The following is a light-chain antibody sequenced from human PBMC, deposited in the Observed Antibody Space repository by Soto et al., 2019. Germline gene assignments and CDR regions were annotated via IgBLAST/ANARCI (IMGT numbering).Light chain of an antibody. CDR3: QQVNSSPFT. V-gene: IGKV1-9*01. J-gene: IGKJ3*01. CDR2: AAS. CDR1: QGISNY. Sequence: DIQLTQSPSFLSASIGDRVTITCRASQGISNYLAWYQQKPGKAPKLLIFAASTLQSGDPSRFSGSGSGTEFTLTISSLQPEDFATYWCQQVNSSPFTFGPGTKVDIK.